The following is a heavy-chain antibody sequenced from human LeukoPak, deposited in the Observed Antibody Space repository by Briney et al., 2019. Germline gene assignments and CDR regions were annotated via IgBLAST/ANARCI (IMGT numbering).Heavy chain of an antibody. Sequence: GGSLRLSCAASGFTFSDYSINWVRQAPGKGLEWVSYISSSSGTIYYADSVKGRFTISRDNAKSSLYLQMNSLRAGDTAVYYCARDPAIQAWLSAYYFDYWGQGTLVTVSS. CDR3: ARDPAIQAWLSAYYFDY. V-gene: IGHV3-48*01. CDR2: ISSSSGTI. J-gene: IGHJ4*02. D-gene: IGHD5-18*01. CDR1: GFTFSDYS.